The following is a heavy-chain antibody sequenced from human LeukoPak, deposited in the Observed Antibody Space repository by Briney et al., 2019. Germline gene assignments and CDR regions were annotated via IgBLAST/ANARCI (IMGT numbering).Heavy chain of an antibody. V-gene: IGHV1-69*05. CDR1: GGTFNNSA. CDR2: IMPLFGTA. CDR3: ARDVHGDYGSGWFDP. Sequence: SSVKVSCKTSGGTFNNSAISWVRQAPGQGLEWLGGIMPLFGTAGYAQKFQGKVTITKDESTRTVYLELTSLTSDDTAVYYCARDVHGDYGSGWFDPWGQGTLVSVSS. D-gene: IGHD4-17*01. J-gene: IGHJ5*02.